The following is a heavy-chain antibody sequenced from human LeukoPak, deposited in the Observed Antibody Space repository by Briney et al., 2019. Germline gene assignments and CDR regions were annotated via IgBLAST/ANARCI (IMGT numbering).Heavy chain of an antibody. V-gene: IGHV4-38-2*02. CDR2: IYHSGST. CDR3: ARDGITMIVVGAFDI. J-gene: IGHJ3*02. CDR1: GYSISSGYY. Sequence: SETLSLTCTVSGYSISSGYYWGWIRQPPGKGLEWIGSIYHSGSTYYNPSLKSRVTISVDTSKNQFSLKLSSVTAADTAVYYCARDGITMIVVGAFDIWGQGTMVTVSS. D-gene: IGHD3-22*01.